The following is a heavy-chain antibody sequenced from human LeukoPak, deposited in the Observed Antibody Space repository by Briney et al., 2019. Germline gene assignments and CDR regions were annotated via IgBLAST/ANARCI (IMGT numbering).Heavy chain of an antibody. CDR2: ISYDGSNK. CDR3: AKDTRYCSSTSCYYWFDP. CDR1: GFTFSSYG. Sequence: GGSLRLSCAASGFTFSSYGMHWVRQAPGKGLEWVAVISYDGSNKYYADSVKGRFTISRDNSKNTLYLQMNSLRAEDTAVYYCAKDTRYCSSTSCYYWFDPWGQGTLVTVSS. V-gene: IGHV3-30*18. D-gene: IGHD2-2*01. J-gene: IGHJ5*02.